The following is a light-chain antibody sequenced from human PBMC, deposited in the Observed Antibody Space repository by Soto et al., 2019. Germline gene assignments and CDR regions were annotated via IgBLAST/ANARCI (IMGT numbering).Light chain of an antibody. Sequence: QSALTQPPSASGSPGQSVTISCTGTSNDVGAYNFISWYQQHPGKAPKLMIYEVNNRPSGVPDRFSGSKSGSTASLTISGLQAEDEAEYYCCLSPGSLTWLFGGGTKLTVL. CDR2: EVN. CDR1: SNDVGAYNF. J-gene: IGLJ3*02. V-gene: IGLV2-8*01. CDR3: CLSPGSLTWL.